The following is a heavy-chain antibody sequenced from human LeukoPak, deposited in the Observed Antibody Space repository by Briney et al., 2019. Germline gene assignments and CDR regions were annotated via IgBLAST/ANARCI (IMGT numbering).Heavy chain of an antibody. V-gene: IGHV1-18*01. CDR2: ISAYNGNT. D-gene: IGHD5-18*01. CDR3: ARHLTTYSYGY. Sequence: GASVKVSCKASGYTFTSYGISWVRQAPGQGLEWMGWISAYNGNTNYAQKIQGRVTMTTDTSTSTAYMELRSLRSDDAAVYYCARHLTTYSYGYWGQGTLVTVSS. J-gene: IGHJ4*02. CDR1: GYTFTSYG.